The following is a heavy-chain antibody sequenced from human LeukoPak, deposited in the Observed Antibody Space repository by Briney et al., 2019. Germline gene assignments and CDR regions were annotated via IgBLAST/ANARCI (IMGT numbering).Heavy chain of an antibody. D-gene: IGHD2-2*01. CDR3: ARQNFYRYCRSTSCYRPYYYYYMDV. J-gene: IGHJ6*03. CDR2: INHSGST. V-gene: IGHV4-34*01. Sequence: PSETLSLTCAVYGGSFSGYYWSWIRQPPGKGMEWVGEINHSGSTNYNPSLKSRVTISVDTSKNQFSLKLSSVTAADTTVYYCARQNFYRYCRSTSCYRPYYYYYMDVWGKGTTVTISS. CDR1: GGSFSGYY.